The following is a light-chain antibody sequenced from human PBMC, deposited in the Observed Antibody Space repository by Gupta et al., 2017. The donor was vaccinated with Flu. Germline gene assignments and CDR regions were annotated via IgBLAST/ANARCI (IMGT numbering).Light chain of an antibody. V-gene: IGLV10-54*02. CDR3: SALESSRTGWV. CDR1: SSHVDNQG. J-gene: IGLJ3*02. Sequence: TATRTCSVNSSHVDNQGATWLQQHHGPPPNLLYYRNNSRPSVISERFSASRSGTTASLTITGLQAEEDADYYCSALESSRTGWVFGGGTKLTVL. CDR2: RNN.